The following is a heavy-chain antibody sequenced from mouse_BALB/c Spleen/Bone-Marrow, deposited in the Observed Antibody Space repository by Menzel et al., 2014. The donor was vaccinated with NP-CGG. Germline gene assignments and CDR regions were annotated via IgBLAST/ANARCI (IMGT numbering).Heavy chain of an antibody. D-gene: IGHD1-1*01. J-gene: IGHJ2*01. V-gene: IGHV14-3*02. CDR2: IDPANGNT. Sequence: EVQLQQSGAELVKPGASVKLSCTASGFNIXDTYMHWVKQRPEQGLEWIGRIDPANGNTKYDPKFQGKATITADTSSNTAYLQLSSLTSEDTAVYYRARYYYGSSLFDYWGQGTTLTVSS. CDR3: ARYYYGSSLFDY. CDR1: GFNIXDTY.